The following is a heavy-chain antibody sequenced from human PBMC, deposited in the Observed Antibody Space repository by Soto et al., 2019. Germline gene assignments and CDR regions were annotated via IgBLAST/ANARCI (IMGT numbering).Heavy chain of an antibody. V-gene: IGHV1-18*01. CDR2: ISAYNGNT. Sequence: ASVKVSCKASGYTFTSYGISWVRQAPGQGLEWMGWISAYNGNTNYAQKLQGRVTMTTDTSTSTAYMELRSLRSDDTAVYYCARDYIVVVPAATYPAFDIWGQGTMVTVSS. CDR3: ARDYIVVVPAATYPAFDI. J-gene: IGHJ3*02. CDR1: GYTFTSYG. D-gene: IGHD2-2*01.